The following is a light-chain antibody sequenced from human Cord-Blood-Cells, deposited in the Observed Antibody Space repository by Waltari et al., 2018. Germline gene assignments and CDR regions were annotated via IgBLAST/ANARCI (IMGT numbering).Light chain of an antibody. Sequence: QSALTQPASVSGSPGQSITISCTGTSSDVGGYNYVSWYQQHPGKAPKLMIYDVSNRPSGVSNRFSGSESGNTASLTISELQAEDEADYYCSSYTSSSTLWVFGGGTKLTVL. CDR2: DVS. J-gene: IGLJ3*02. V-gene: IGLV2-14*01. CDR1: SSDVGGYNY. CDR3: SSYTSSSTLWV.